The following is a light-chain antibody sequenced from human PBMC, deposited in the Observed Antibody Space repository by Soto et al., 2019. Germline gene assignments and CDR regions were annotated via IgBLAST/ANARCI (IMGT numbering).Light chain of an antibody. Sequence: DIQMTQSPSSVSASVGYRITITCRASQGISSWLAWYQQKPGKAPKLLIYDASNLETGVPSRFSGSGSGTDFTFTISSLQPEDIATYYCQQYDNLLLTFGGGTKVDIK. V-gene: IGKV1-33*01. J-gene: IGKJ4*01. CDR2: DAS. CDR1: QGISSW. CDR3: QQYDNLLLT.